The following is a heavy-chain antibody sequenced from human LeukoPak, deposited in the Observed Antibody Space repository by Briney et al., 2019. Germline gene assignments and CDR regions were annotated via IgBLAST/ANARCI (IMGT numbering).Heavy chain of an antibody. D-gene: IGHD6-19*01. J-gene: IGHJ4*02. V-gene: IGHV3-30-3*01. CDR2: ISYDGSNK. Sequence: GRSLRLSCAASGFTFSSYAMHWVRQAPGKGLEWVAVISYDGSNKYYADSVKGRFTISRDNSKNTLYLEMNSLRADDTAVYYCARAGEYSSGWYFDYWGQGTLVTVSS. CDR1: GFTFSSYA. CDR3: ARAGEYSSGWYFDY.